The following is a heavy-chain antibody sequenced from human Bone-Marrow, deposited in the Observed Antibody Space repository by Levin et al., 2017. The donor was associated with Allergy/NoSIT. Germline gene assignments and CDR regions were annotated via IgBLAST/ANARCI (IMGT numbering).Heavy chain of an antibody. J-gene: IGHJ4*02. D-gene: IGHD6-19*01. CDR1: GFTFSSYA. CDR2: TSHDGTDN. Sequence: GGSLRLSCSASGFTFSSYAMHWVRQTPGKGLEWVASTSHDGTDNYYADSVRGRFTISRDNSKNTLILQMNSLRTDDTAIYYCSRDGLAVAGHFDYWGQGTLVTVSS. V-gene: IGHV3-30*04. CDR3: SRDGLAVAGHFDY.